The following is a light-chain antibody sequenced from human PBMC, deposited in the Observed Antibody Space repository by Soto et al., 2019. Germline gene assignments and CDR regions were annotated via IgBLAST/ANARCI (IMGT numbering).Light chain of an antibody. CDR3: QSYDRSLSGVI. J-gene: IGLJ2*01. CDR2: SNT. Sequence: QSVLTQPPSVSGTLGQRVTISCTGSSSNIGAGYEVQWYQQLPGTAPKLLIHSNTNRPSGVPDRFSASKSGTSASLAITGLQAEDEADYHCQSYDRSLSGVIFGGGTKLTVL. CDR1: SSNIGAGYE. V-gene: IGLV1-40*01.